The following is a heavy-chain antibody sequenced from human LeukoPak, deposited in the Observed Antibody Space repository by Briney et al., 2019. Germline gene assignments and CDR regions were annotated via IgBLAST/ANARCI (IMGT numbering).Heavy chain of an antibody. D-gene: IGHD5-24*01. CDR2: IIPIFGTA. Sequence: SVKVSCKASGGTFSSYAISWVRQAPGQGLEWMGGIIPIFGTANYAQKFQGRVTLTRDMSTSTDYLELSSLRSEDTAVYYCARANSVRDEAWWFNPWGQGTLVTVSS. J-gene: IGHJ5*02. CDR3: ARANSVRDEAWWFNP. V-gene: IGHV1-69*05. CDR1: GGTFSSYA.